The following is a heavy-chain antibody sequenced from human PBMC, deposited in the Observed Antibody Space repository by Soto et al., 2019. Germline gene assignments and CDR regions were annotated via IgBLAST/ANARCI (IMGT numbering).Heavy chain of an antibody. Sequence: QVQLVESGGGVVQPGRSLRLSCAASGFTFSSYGMHWVRQAPGKGLEWVAVIWYDGSNKYYADSVKGRFTISRDNSKNTVYLQMNSLRAEDTAVYYCARDREITGLDYWGQGTLVTVSS. CDR2: IWYDGSNK. CDR1: GFTFSSYG. D-gene: IGHD3-16*01. V-gene: IGHV3-33*01. CDR3: ARDREITGLDY. J-gene: IGHJ4*02.